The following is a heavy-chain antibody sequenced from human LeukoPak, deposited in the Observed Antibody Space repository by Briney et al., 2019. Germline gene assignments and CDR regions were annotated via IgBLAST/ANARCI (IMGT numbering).Heavy chain of an antibody. J-gene: IGHJ3*02. Sequence: PGGSLRLSCAASGFTFSSYAMSWVRQAPGKGLEWVSSLSGSRGTTYYADSVKGRFTISRDNAKNSLYLQMNSLRAEDTAVYYCAEKRGYSYGWEAFDIWGQGTMVTVSS. V-gene: IGHV3-23*01. CDR3: AEKRGYSYGWEAFDI. CDR1: GFTFSSYA. CDR2: LSGSRGTT. D-gene: IGHD5-18*01.